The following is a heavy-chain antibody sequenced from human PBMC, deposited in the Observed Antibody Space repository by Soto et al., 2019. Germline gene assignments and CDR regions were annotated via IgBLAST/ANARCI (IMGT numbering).Heavy chain of an antibody. J-gene: IGHJ5*02. D-gene: IGHD3-10*01. Sequence: QVQLQQWGAGLLKPSETLSLICAVYGGSFSGYYWSWIRQPPGKGLEWIGEINPSGSTNYNPSLKSRVTISVDTFKKQFSLKPNVVTGADKAVYFCPRGGINMVRGRYRVEPLGQGTLVTVSS. CDR1: GGSFSGYY. V-gene: IGHV4-34*01. CDR2: INPSGST. CDR3: PRGGINMVRGRYRVEP.